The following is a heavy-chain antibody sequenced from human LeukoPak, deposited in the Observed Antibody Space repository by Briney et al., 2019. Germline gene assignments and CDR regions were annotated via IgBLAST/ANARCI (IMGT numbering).Heavy chain of an antibody. CDR1: GYTFTGYS. CDR2: INPNSGDT. V-gene: IGHV1-2*02. Sequence: ASVKVSCKASGYTFTGYSIHWVRQAPGQGLEWMGWINPNSGDTSYAQKFQGRVTLTTDTSISTAYMDLRRLKSDDTAVYYCATDYLWGTLLGYWFDPWGQGTLVSVSS. J-gene: IGHJ5*02. CDR3: ATDYLWGTLLGYWFDP. D-gene: IGHD3-16*01.